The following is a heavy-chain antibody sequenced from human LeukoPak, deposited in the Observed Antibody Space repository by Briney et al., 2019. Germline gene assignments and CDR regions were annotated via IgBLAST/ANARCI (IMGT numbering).Heavy chain of an antibody. CDR3: AKGSDSSGLYPFDY. J-gene: IGHJ4*02. V-gene: IGHV3-23*01. Sequence: PGGSLRLSCXASGFTFSSYAMSWVRQAPGKGLEWVSAISGSGGSTYYADSVKGRFTISRDNSKNTLYLQMNSLRAEDTAVYYCAKGSDSSGLYPFDYWGQGTLVTVSS. D-gene: IGHD3-22*01. CDR2: ISGSGGST. CDR1: GFTFSSYA.